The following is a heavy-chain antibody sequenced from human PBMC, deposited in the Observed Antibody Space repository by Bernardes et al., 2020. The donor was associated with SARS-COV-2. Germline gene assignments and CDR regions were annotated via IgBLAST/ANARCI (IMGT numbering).Heavy chain of an antibody. Sequence: SVKVSCKASGGPFSTYTISWVRQAPGQGLEWMGRIIPLLGITHFAQKFQGRVAIIADKSTSTAYMELSRLRSEDTAVYYCARDSNYYDGPSYYPEADDAFDVWGQETMVTVSS. D-gene: IGHD3-22*01. CDR2: IIPLLGIT. CDR3: ARDSNYYDGPSYYPEADDAFDV. CDR1: GGPFSTYT. V-gene: IGHV1-69*04. J-gene: IGHJ3*01.